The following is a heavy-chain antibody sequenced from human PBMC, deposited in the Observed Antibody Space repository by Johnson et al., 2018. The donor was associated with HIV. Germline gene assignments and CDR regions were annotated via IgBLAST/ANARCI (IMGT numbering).Heavy chain of an antibody. D-gene: IGHD2-15*01. J-gene: IGHJ3*02. CDR2: IYSGGST. CDR3: ARDVRVVVAATDAFDI. V-gene: IGHV3-66*01. Sequence: VQLVESGGGVVQPGRSLRLSCAASGFTVSSNYMSWVRQAPWKGLEWVSVIYSGGSTYYADSVKGRFTISRDNSKNTLYLQMNSLRAEDTAVYYCARDVRVVVAATDAFDIWGQGTMVTVSS. CDR1: GFTVSSNY.